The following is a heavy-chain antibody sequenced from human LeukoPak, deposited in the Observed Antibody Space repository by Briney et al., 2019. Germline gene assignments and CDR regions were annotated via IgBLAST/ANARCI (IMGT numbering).Heavy chain of an antibody. V-gene: IGHV3-30*02. CDR1: GFTFSSYG. CDR2: IQYDGSNE. Sequence: SGGSLRLSCAASGFTFSSYGMHWVRQAPGKGLEWVAYIQYDGSNEQYADSMKGRFSISRDSSKNILYLQMNSLRAEDTAVYYCAKDRCSNGIGCYYYYMDVWGKGTTVTISS. D-gene: IGHD2-8*01. J-gene: IGHJ6*03. CDR3: AKDRCSNGIGCYYYYMDV.